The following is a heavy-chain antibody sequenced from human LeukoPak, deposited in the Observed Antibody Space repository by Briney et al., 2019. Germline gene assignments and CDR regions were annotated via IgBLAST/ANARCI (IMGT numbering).Heavy chain of an antibody. CDR3: ASLRSGSGTFYNDY. V-gene: IGHV3-66*01. J-gene: IGHJ4*02. CDR2: IFSGGST. CDR1: GFTVSTNY. D-gene: IGHD3-10*01. Sequence: TGGSLRLSCAASGFTVSTNYMNWVRQAPGRGLEWVSVIFSGGSTYYVDSVKGRFTISRDNSKNTLYLQMNSLRAEDTAVYYCASLRSGSGTFYNDYWGQGTLVTVSS.